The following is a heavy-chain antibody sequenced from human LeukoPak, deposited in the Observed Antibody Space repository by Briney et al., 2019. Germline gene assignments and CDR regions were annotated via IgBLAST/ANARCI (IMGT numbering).Heavy chain of an antibody. CDR3: AELGITMIGGV. V-gene: IGHV3-48*03. CDR1: GFTFSSYE. Sequence: PGGSLRLSCAASGFTFSSYEMNWVRQAPGKGLEWVSYISSSGSTIYYANSVKGRFTISRDNAKNSLYLQMNSLRAEDTAVYYCAELGITMIGGVWGKGTTVTISS. D-gene: IGHD3-10*02. J-gene: IGHJ6*04. CDR2: ISSSGSTI.